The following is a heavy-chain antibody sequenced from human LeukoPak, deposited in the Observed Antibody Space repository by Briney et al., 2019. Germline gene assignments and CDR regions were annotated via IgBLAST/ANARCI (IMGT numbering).Heavy chain of an antibody. CDR1: GYSFASYW. Sequence: GESLKISCQGSGYSFASYWIGWVRQMPDKGLEWMGIIYPGDSDTNYSPSFQGQVTISADKSISTAYLQWSSLKASDTAMYYCAFSPRGNWFDPWGQGTLVTVSS. D-gene: IGHD3-10*01. CDR2: IYPGDSDT. V-gene: IGHV5-51*01. J-gene: IGHJ5*02. CDR3: AFSPRGNWFDP.